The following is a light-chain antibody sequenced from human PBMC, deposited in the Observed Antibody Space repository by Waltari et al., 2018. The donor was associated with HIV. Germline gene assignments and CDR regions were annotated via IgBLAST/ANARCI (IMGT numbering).Light chain of an antibody. CDR1: SSTIGNNI. V-gene: IGLV1-44*01. J-gene: IGLJ2*01. Sequence: QSVLTQPPSVSATPGQRVTISCSGSSSTIGNNIVTWYQQLPGTAPKLIIYGNDQRPSGVPDRFSGSKSGTSASLAISGLQSEDEADYYCATWDDSLNGPLFGGGTKLTVL. CDR3: ATWDDSLNGPL. CDR2: GND.